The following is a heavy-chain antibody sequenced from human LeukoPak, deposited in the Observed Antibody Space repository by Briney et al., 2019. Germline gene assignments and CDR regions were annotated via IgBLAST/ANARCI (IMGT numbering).Heavy chain of an antibody. CDR2: IRSKANSYAT. CDR1: GFTFSGSA. D-gene: IGHD3-22*01. J-gene: IGHJ4*02. V-gene: IGHV3-73*01. Sequence: GGSLKRSCAASGFTFSGSAMHWVRQASGKGLEWVGRIRSKANSYATAYATSVKGRFTISRDDSKNTAYLQMNSLKTEDTAVYYCTRRGSSGYLDYWGQGTLVTVSS. CDR3: TRRGSSGYLDY.